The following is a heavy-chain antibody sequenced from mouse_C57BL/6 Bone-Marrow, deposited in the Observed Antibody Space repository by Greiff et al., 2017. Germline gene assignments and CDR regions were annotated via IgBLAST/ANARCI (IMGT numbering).Heavy chain of an antibody. CDR1: GFTFSDYG. V-gene: IGHV5-17*01. D-gene: IGHD2-1*01. CDR3: ARIYDGNYERAMDY. Sequence: DVKLVESGGGLVKPGGSLKLSCAASGFTFSDYGMHWVRQAPEKGLEWVAYISSGSSTIYYADTVKGRFTISRDNAKNTLFLQMTSLRSEDTAMYCCARIYDGNYERAMDYWGQGTSVTVSS. J-gene: IGHJ4*01. CDR2: ISSGSSTI.